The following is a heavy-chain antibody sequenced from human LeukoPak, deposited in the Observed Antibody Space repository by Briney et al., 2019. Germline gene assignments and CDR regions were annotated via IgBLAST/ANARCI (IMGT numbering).Heavy chain of an antibody. V-gene: IGHV3-7*01. CDR2: IKEDGSEE. Sequence: GGSLRLSCAASGFTFKNYWMTWVRQAPGKGLEWVANIKEDGSEEYYVDSVKGRFTISRDNAKNSVYLQMNSLSAEDTAMYYCAKDGPTAYFDYWGQGTLVTVSS. CDR3: AKDGPTAYFDY. CDR1: GFTFKNYW. J-gene: IGHJ4*02. D-gene: IGHD3-16*01.